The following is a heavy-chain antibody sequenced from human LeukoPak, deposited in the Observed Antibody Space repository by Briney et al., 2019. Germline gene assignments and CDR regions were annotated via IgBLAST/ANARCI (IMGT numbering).Heavy chain of an antibody. CDR2: ISSNGGST. V-gene: IGHV3-64D*06. CDR3: ASPYSGYDYNFDH. D-gene: IGHD5-12*01. CDR1: GFTFSSYA. J-gene: IGHJ4*02. Sequence: GGSLRLSCSASGFTFSSYAMHWVRQAPGKGLEYVSSISSNGGSTYYADSVKGRFTISRDNSKNTLFLQTSILRTVDTAVYYCASPYSGYDYNFDHWGQGTLVTVSS.